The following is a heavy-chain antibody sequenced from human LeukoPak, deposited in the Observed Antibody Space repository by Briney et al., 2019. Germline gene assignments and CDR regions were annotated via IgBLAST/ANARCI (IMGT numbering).Heavy chain of an antibody. D-gene: IGHD5-18*01. CDR2: INSDGSST. Sequence: GGSLRLSCAASGFTFSSYWMHWVRHAPGKGLVCVSRINSDGSSTSYADSVKGRLTISRDNAKNTLYLQMNSLRAEDTAVYYCARVGYSYGPPGYYGMDVWGQGTTVTVSS. V-gene: IGHV3-74*01. CDR3: ARVGYSYGPPGYYGMDV. CDR1: GFTFSSYW. J-gene: IGHJ6*02.